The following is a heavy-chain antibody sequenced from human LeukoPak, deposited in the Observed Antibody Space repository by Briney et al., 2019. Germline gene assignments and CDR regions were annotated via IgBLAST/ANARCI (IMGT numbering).Heavy chain of an antibody. CDR1: AGSINNYY. CDR3: ARVGYSYGVDY. J-gene: IGHJ4*02. Sequence: PSETLSLTCTVSAGSINNYYWSWIRQPPGKALEWIGHIHYGGSTNYSPSPKSRVTISVDTSKNQFSLKLSSVAAADTAVYYCARVGYSYGVDYWGQGTLVTVSS. D-gene: IGHD5-18*01. V-gene: IGHV4-59*12. CDR2: IHYGGST.